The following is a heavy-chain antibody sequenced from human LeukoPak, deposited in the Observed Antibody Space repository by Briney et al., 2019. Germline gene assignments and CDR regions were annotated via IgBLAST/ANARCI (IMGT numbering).Heavy chain of an antibody. CDR1: GGSISSGGYY. V-gene: IGHV4-31*03. D-gene: IGHD1-1*01. Sequence: SETLSLTCTVSGGSISSGGYYWSWIRQHPGKGLEWIGYIYYSGSTYYNPSLKSRVTISVDTSKNQFSLKLSSVTAADTAVYYCAREGTTGTQDFDYWGQGTRVTVSS. CDR2: IYYSGST. J-gene: IGHJ4*02. CDR3: AREGTTGTQDFDY.